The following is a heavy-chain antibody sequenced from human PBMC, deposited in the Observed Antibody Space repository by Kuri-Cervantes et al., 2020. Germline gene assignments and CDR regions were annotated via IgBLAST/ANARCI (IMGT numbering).Heavy chain of an antibody. J-gene: IGHJ4*02. V-gene: IGHV3-30-3*01. CDR1: GFTFSSYA. CDR3: ARVPSHHYGEYYFDY. Sequence: GGSLRLSCAASGFTFSSYAMHWVRQAPGKGLEWVAVISYDGSNKYYADSVKGRFTISRDNSKNTLYLQMNSLRAEDTAVYYCARVPSHHYGEYYFDYWGQGTLVTVSS. D-gene: IGHD3-10*01. CDR2: ISYDGSNK.